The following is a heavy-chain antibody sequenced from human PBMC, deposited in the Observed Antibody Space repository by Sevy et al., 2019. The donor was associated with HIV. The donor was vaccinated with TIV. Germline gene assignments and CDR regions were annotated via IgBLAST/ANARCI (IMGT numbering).Heavy chain of an antibody. CDR2: ISAYNGNT. V-gene: IGHV1-18*01. D-gene: IGHD3-9*01. J-gene: IGHJ4*02. CDR3: AKQANYDILTGYHY. Sequence: ASVKVSCKASGYTFTNYGITWVRQAPGQGLEWMGWISAYNGNTNYAQKLQGRVTMTTDTSTSTAYMELRSLRSDDTAVYYCAKQANYDILTGYHYWGQGTLVTVSS. CDR1: GYTFTNYG.